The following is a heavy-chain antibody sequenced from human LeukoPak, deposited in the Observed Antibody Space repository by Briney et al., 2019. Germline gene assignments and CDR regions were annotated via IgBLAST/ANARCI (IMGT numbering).Heavy chain of an antibody. J-gene: IGHJ4*02. CDR3: ARGHSSSWPIDY. V-gene: IGHV4-59*01. CDR1: GGSISSYY. Sequence: SETLSLTCTVSGGSISSYYWSWLRQPPGKGLEWIGYIYYSGSTNYNPSLTSRVTISVDTSKNQFSLKLSSVTAADTAVYYCARGHSSSWPIDYWGQGTLVTVSS. CDR2: IYYSGST. D-gene: IGHD6-13*01.